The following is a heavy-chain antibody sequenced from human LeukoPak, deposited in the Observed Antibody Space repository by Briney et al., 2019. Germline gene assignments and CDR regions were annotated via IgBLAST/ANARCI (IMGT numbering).Heavy chain of an antibody. CDR2: INPNSGCT. CDR1: GYTFTGYY. V-gene: IGHV1-2*02. J-gene: IGHJ4*02. Sequence: GASVKVSCKASGYTFTGYYMHWVRQAPGQGLEWMGWINPNSGCTNYAQKFQGRVTMTRDTSISTAYMELSRLRSDDTAVYYCARSLPLTVGDSRDNFDYWGQGTLVTVSS. D-gene: IGHD4-23*01. CDR3: ARSLPLTVGDSRDNFDY.